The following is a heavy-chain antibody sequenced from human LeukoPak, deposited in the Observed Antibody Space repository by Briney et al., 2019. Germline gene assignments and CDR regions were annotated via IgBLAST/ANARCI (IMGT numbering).Heavy chain of an antibody. J-gene: IGHJ5*02. Sequence: SSETLSLTCAVSGGSIRNDYWSWIRQPPGKGLEWIAYINYSGSTNYNPSLESRVTISVDTSKNLFSLKFTSVTAADTAVYYCARHRPGERRFDPWGQGTLVTVSS. CDR1: GGSIRNDY. CDR2: INYSGST. D-gene: IGHD3-16*01. CDR3: ARHRPGERRFDP. V-gene: IGHV4-59*08.